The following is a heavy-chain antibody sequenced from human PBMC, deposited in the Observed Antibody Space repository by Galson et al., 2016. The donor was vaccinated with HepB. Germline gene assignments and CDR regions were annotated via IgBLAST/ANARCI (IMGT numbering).Heavy chain of an antibody. CDR1: GFTFSSYR. D-gene: IGHD4-17*01. V-gene: IGHV3-48*02. CDR2: ISSSSII. CDR3: AREGYYGDYGMDV. Sequence: SLRLSCAGSGFTFSSYRMNWVRQAPGKGLEWISHISSSSIIQYADPVKGRFTISRDNAKDSLYLQMNSLRDEDTAVYYCAREGYYGDYGMDVWGQGATVTVSS. J-gene: IGHJ6*02.